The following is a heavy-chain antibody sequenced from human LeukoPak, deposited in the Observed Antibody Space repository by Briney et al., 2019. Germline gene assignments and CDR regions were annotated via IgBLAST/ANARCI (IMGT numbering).Heavy chain of an antibody. Sequence: SETLSLTCSVSGGSISSYYWSWIRQPPGKGLEWIGSIYHSGSTYYNPSLKSRVTISVDTSKNQFSLKLSSVTAADTAVYYCARHGLVETTYYYYYMDVWGKGTTVTVSS. CDR2: IYHSGST. D-gene: IGHD1-26*01. J-gene: IGHJ6*03. V-gene: IGHV4-59*08. CDR3: ARHGLVETTYYYYYMDV. CDR1: GGSISSYY.